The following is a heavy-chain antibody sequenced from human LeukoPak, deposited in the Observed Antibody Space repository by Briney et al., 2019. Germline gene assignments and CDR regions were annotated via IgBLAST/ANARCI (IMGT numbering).Heavy chain of an antibody. J-gene: IGHJ6*03. Sequence: NPSETLSLTCTVSGGSISNYYWNWIRQPPGKGLEWVGSIYHSGSTYYNPSLKSRVTISVDTSKNQFSLKLSSVTAADTAVYYCARDRDSSSWYGYYYMDVWGKGTTVTISS. CDR2: IYHSGST. V-gene: IGHV4-59*12. CDR3: ARDRDSSSWYGYYYMDV. CDR1: GGSISNYY. D-gene: IGHD6-13*01.